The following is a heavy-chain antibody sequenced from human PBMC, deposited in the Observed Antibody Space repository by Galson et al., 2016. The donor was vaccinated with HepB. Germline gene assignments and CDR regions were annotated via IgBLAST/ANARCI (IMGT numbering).Heavy chain of an antibody. Sequence: SLRLSCAGSGFIVSDNYMSWVRQASGKGLEWIGRIRDIGNSSATAYAASVEGRFTISRDDSKNTAYLRMNSLKTEDNAVYYCARFRPLTSHYGNTEQLEHWGQGTLVTVSS. CDR3: ARFRPLTSHYGNTEQLEH. V-gene: IGHV3-73*01. CDR2: IRDIGNSSAT. CDR1: GFIVSDNY. J-gene: IGHJ5*02. D-gene: IGHD3-10*01.